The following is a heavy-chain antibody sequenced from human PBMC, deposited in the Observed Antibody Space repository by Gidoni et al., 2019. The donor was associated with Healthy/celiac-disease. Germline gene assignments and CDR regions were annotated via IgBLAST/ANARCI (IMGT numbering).Heavy chain of an antibody. CDR2: IYYSGST. J-gene: IGHJ6*02. CDR3: ARHSPRSSSRWDYYGMDV. Sequence: QLQLQESGPGLVKPSETLSLTCTVSGGSISSSSYYWGWIRQPPGKGLEWIGSIYYSGSTYYNPSLKSRVTISVDTYKNQFSRKLSSVTAADTAVYYCARHSPRSSSRWDYYGMDVWGQGTTVTVSS. V-gene: IGHV4-39*01. CDR1: GGSISSSSYY. D-gene: IGHD6-13*01.